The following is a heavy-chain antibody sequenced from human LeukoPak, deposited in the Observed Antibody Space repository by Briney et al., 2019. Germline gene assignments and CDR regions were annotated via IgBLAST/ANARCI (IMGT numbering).Heavy chain of an antibody. CDR2: IYYSGST. V-gene: IGHV4-59*01. CDR1: GGSISSYY. Sequence: KTSETLSLTCTVSGGSISSYYWSWIRQPPGKGLEWIGYIYYSGSTNYNPSLKSRVTISVDTSKNQFSLKLSSVTAADTAVYYCAGNNYYEEYTLDYRGQRTLVTVSS. CDR3: AGNNYYEEYTLDY. D-gene: IGHD3-22*01. J-gene: IGHJ4*02.